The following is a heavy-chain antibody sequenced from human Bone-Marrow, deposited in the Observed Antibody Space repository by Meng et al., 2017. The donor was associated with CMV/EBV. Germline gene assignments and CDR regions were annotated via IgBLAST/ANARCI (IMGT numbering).Heavy chain of an antibody. CDR1: GFTFINYA. J-gene: IGHJ4*02. CDR3: ARTYYYDSRGQYYFDY. V-gene: IGHV3-30*04. D-gene: IGHD3-22*01. CDR2: ISYDGSNE. Sequence: GGSLRLFCAASGFTFINYAMHWVRQAPGKGLEWVAVISYDGSNEYYADSVKGRFTISRDNSKNTLYLQMHSLRAEDTAVYYCARTYYYDSRGQYYFDYWGQGTLVTVSS.